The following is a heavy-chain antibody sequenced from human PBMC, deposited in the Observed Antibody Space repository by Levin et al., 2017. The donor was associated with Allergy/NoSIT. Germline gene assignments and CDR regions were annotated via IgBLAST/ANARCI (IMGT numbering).Heavy chain of an antibody. D-gene: IGHD6-19*01. CDR3: ARLAVAGFDY. J-gene: IGHJ4*02. Sequence: SLTTSGVGVGWIRQPPGKALEWLALLYWDDDKRYRPSLKSRLTITKDTSKNQVVLTMTNMDPVDTATYYCARLAVAGFDYWGQGALVTVSS. CDR1: SLTTSGVG. CDR2: LYWDDDK. V-gene: IGHV2-5*02.